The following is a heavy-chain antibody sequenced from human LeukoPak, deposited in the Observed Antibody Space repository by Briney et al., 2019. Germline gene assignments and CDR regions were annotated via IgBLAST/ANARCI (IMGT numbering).Heavy chain of an antibody. V-gene: IGHV4-34*01. CDR2: INHSGST. CDR3: ARGHIVVVPAAMRNGGNFDY. CDR1: GGSFSGYY. J-gene: IGHJ4*02. D-gene: IGHD2-2*01. Sequence: PSETLSLTCAVYGGSFSGYYWSWIRQPPGKGLEWIGEINHSGSTNYNPSLKSRVTISVDTSKNQFSLKLSSVTAADTAVYYCARGHIVVVPAAMRNGGNFDYWGQGTLVTVSS.